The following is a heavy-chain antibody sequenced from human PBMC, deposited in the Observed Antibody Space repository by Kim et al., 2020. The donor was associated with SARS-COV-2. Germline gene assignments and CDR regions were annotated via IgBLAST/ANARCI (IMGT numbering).Heavy chain of an antibody. D-gene: IGHD1-1*01. CDR2: IRSRANSYAT. CDR3: TRIPGTTLDFWDAFDV. V-gene: IGHV3-73*01. Sequence: GGSLRLSCAASGFTFSGSPMHWVRQASGKGLEWVGRIRSRANSYATAYCASVKGRFTISRDDSKNTAYLQMNSLKTEDTAVYYCTRIPGTTLDFWDAFDVWGQGTTVTVSS. J-gene: IGHJ3*01. CDR1: GFTFSGSP.